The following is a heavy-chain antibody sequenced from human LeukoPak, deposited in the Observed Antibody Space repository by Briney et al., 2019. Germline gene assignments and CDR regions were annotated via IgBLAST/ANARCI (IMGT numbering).Heavy chain of an antibody. D-gene: IGHD3-10*01. V-gene: IGHV3-66*01. CDR3: ARVPNYYGSGDPWD. Sequence: GGSLRLSCAASGFTVSSNYMSWVRQAPGKGLEWVSVIYSGGSTYYADSVKGRFTISRDNSKNTLYLQMNSLRAEDTAVYYCARVPNYYGSGDPWDWGQGTLVTVSS. CDR2: IYSGGST. J-gene: IGHJ4*02. CDR1: GFTVSSNY.